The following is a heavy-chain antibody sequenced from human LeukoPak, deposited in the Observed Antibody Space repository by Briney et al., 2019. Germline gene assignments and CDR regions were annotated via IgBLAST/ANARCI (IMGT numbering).Heavy chain of an antibody. V-gene: IGHV4-34*01. CDR3: ARHSPPWDY. CDR2: INHSGST. CDR1: GGSFSGYY. Sequence: SETLSLTCAVYGGSFSGYYWSWIRQPPGKGLEWIGEINHSGSTNYNPSLKSRVTISVDTSKIQFSLKLSSVTAADTAVYYCARHSPPWDYWGQGTLVTVSS. J-gene: IGHJ4*02.